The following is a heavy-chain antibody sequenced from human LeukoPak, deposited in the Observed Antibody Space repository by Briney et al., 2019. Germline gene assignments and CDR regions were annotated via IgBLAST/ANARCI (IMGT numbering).Heavy chain of an antibody. D-gene: IGHD5-24*01. Sequence: SETLSLTCAVYGGSLSGYYWSWIRQPPGKGLEWIGEINHSGSTNYNPSLKSRVTTSVDTSKNQFSLKLSSVTAADTAVYYCARGGGYRYYFDYWGQGTLVTVSS. CDR1: GGSLSGYY. CDR2: INHSGST. V-gene: IGHV4-34*01. CDR3: ARGGGYRYYFDY. J-gene: IGHJ4*02.